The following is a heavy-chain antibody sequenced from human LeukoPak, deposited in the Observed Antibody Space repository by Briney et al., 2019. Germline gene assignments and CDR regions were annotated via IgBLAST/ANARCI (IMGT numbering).Heavy chain of an antibody. CDR3: ARELAADFHFDY. Sequence: ASVKVSCKASGYTFTSYDINWVRQATGQGLEWMGWMNPNSGNTGYAQKFQGRVTMTRNTSISTAYMELSSLRSEGTAVYYCARELAADFHFDYWGQGTLVTVSS. CDR1: GYTFTSYD. CDR2: MNPNSGNT. V-gene: IGHV1-8*01. D-gene: IGHD1-1*01. J-gene: IGHJ4*02.